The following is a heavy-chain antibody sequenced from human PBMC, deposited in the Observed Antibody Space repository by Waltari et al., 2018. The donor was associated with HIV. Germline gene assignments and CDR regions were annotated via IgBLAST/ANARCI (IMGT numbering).Heavy chain of an antibody. CDR3: VRDRTSMTTGDFDS. CDR2: ISSASYFS. J-gene: IGHJ4*02. CDR1: GIAFDLFK. V-gene: IGHV3-21*02. Sequence: VELVESGGGLFKPGESLRLSCNASGIAFDLFKMTWVRQAPGRGLEWVASISSASYFSYYSDSLKGRISISRDNAKKSLFLQINSLTADDTGLYFCVRDRTSMTTGDFDSWGQGVPVIVSS. D-gene: IGHD1-1*01.